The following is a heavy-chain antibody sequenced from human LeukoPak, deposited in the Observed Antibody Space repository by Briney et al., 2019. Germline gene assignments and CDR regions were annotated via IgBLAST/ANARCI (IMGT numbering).Heavy chain of an antibody. D-gene: IGHD3-22*01. CDR1: GFTFSSYS. Sequence: GESLKISCAASGFTFSSYSMNWVRQAPGKGLEWVSSISSSSSYIYYADSVKGRFTISRDNAKNSLYLQMNSLRAEDTAVYYCARDRVLDYYDSSGYDYWGQGTLVTVSS. CDR3: ARDRVLDYYDSSGYDY. CDR2: ISSSSSYI. J-gene: IGHJ4*02. V-gene: IGHV3-21*01.